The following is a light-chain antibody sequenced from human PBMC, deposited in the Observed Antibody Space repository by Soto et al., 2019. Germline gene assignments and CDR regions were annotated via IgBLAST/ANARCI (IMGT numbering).Light chain of an antibody. V-gene: IGKV2-28*01. CDR3: MKAVQAPLT. J-gene: IGKJ4*01. Sequence: DIVMTQSPLSLPVTPGESASISCRSSQSLQPGNGYTYLDWYLQKPGQAPQLLIYLASIRASGVPDRFSGSGSGTDFTLKISRVEAEDVGVYYCMKAVQAPLTFGGGTKVEIK. CDR1: QSLQPGNGYTY. CDR2: LAS.